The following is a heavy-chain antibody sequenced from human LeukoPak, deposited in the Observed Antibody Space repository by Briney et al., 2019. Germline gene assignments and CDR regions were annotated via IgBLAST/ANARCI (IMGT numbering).Heavy chain of an antibody. CDR3: TTVLPYSGSYYEYYYYYMDV. Sequence: GGSLRLSCAAYGFTFSNAWMSWVRQAPGKGLEWVGRIKSKTDGGTTDYAAPVKGRFTISRDDSKNTLYLQMNSLKTEDTAVYYCTTVLPYSGSYYEYYYYYMDVWGKGTTVTVSS. V-gene: IGHV3-15*01. CDR1: GFTFSNAW. D-gene: IGHD1-26*01. J-gene: IGHJ6*03. CDR2: IKSKTDGGTT.